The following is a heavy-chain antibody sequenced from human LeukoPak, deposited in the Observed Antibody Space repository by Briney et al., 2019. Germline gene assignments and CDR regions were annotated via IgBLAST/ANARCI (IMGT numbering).Heavy chain of an antibody. D-gene: IGHD5-12*01. Sequence: ASVKVSCKASGYTFTGYYMHWVRQAPGQGLEWMGWINPNSGGTNYAQKFQGRVTMTRDTSISTAYMELSRLRSDDTAVYYCASLVDIVATMVDDAFDIWGQGTMLTVSS. V-gene: IGHV1-2*02. CDR1: GYTFTGYY. CDR2: INPNSGGT. CDR3: ASLVDIVATMVDDAFDI. J-gene: IGHJ3*02.